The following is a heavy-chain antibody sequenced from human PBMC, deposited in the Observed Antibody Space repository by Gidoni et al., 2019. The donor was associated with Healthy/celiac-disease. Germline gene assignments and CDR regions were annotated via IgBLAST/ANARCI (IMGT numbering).Heavy chain of an antibody. CDR3: AGAAGTDWFDP. Sequence: QVQLQESGPGLVKPSPTLSPTCTVSGGSISSGGSYWSWIRQHPGKGLEWIGYIYYSGSTYYNPSLKSRVTISVDTSKNQFSLKLSSVTAADTAVYYCAGAAGTDWFDPWGQGTLVTVSS. J-gene: IGHJ5*02. CDR2: IYYSGST. D-gene: IGHD6-13*01. V-gene: IGHV4-31*03. CDR1: GGSISSGGSY.